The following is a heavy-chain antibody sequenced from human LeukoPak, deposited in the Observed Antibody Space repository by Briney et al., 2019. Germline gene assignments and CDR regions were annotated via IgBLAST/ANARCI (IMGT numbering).Heavy chain of an antibody. V-gene: IGHV4-4*09. Sequence: SETLSLTCAVSGGSISTYYWSWIRQPPGKGLEWIGYISTSGSTNYSPSLKSRVSMAVDTSKNQFSLKLRSVTAADTAVYYCARLPDRSIWLDFWGHGTLVTVSS. J-gene: IGHJ5*01. D-gene: IGHD1-14*01. CDR2: ISTSGST. CDR3: ARLPDRSIWLDF. CDR1: GGSISTYY.